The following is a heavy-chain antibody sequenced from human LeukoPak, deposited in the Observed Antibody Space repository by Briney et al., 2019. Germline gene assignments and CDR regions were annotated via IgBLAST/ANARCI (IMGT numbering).Heavy chain of an antibody. Sequence: SVKVSCKASGGTFSSYAISWVRQAPGQGLEWMGGIIPIFGTANYAQKFQGRVTITTDESTGTAYMELSSLRSEDTPVYYCASVTPSSGSYYDYWAQGTLVTVSS. V-gene: IGHV1-69*05. CDR2: IIPIFGTA. CDR3: ASVTPSSGSYYDY. CDR1: GGTFSSYA. D-gene: IGHD1-26*01. J-gene: IGHJ4*02.